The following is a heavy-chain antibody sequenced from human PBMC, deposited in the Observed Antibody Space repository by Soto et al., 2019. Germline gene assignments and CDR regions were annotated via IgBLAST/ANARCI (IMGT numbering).Heavy chain of an antibody. CDR2: INAGNGNT. D-gene: IGHD6-19*01. CDR3: ARAVAVAADFDY. CDR1: GYTSTGYA. V-gene: IGHV1-3*01. Sequence: ASVKVSCKASGYTSTGYAMHWVRQAPGQRLEWMGWINAGNGNTKYSQKFQGRVTITRDTSASTAYMELSSLRSEDTAAYYCARAVAVAADFDYWGQGTLVTVSS. J-gene: IGHJ4*02.